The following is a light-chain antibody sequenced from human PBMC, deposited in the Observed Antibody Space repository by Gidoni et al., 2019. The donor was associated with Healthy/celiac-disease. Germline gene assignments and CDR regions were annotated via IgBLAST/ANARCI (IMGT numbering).Light chain of an antibody. J-gene: IGKJ2*01. CDR3: QQYGSSPH. CDR2: GAS. V-gene: IGKV3-20*01. Sequence: GTLSLSPGERATLSCRASQSVSSSYLAWYQQKPGQAPRLLIYGASSRATGIPDRFSGSGSGTDFTLTISRLGPEDFAVYYCQQYGSSPHFGQXTKLEIK. CDR1: QSVSSSY.